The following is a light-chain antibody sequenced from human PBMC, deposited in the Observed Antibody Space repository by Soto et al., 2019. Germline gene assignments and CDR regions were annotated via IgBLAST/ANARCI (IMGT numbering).Light chain of an antibody. CDR3: QSYDSGLVGLV. Sequence: QSVLTQPPSASGTPGQRLTISCSGSHSNIGSKNVNWYQHLPGTAPKHLIFNNDQRPSGVPDRFSGSKSGTSASLAISGLQSEDEAEYYCQSYDSGLVGLVFGTGTKLTVL. CDR2: NND. V-gene: IGLV1-44*01. J-gene: IGLJ2*01. CDR1: HSNIGSKN.